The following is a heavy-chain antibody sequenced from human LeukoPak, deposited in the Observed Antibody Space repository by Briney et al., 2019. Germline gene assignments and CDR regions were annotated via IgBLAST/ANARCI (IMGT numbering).Heavy chain of an antibody. CDR2: IYTSGST. D-gene: IGHD3-3*01. CDR3: ARDTTILFGRAFDI. CDR1: GGSISSYY. J-gene: IGHJ3*02. Sequence: PSETLSLTCTVSGGSISSYYWSWIRQPAGKGLEWIGRIYTSGSTNYNPSLKSRVTMSVDTSKNQFSLKLSSVAAADTAVYYCARDTTILFGRAFDIWGQGTMVTVSS. V-gene: IGHV4-4*07.